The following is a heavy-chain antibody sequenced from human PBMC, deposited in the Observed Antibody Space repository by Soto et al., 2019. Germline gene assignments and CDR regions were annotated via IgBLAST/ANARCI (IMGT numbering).Heavy chain of an antibody. CDR3: AKSDFMVRGVIMPLDY. CDR1: GFTFSSYG. J-gene: IGHJ4*02. CDR2: ISYDGSNK. D-gene: IGHD3-10*01. Sequence: QVQLVESGGGVVQPGRSLRLSCAASGFTFSSYGMHWVRQAPGKGLEWVAVISYDGSNKYYADSVKGRFTISRDNSKNTLYLQMNSLRAEDTAVYYCAKSDFMVRGVIMPLDYWGQGTLVTVSS. V-gene: IGHV3-30*18.